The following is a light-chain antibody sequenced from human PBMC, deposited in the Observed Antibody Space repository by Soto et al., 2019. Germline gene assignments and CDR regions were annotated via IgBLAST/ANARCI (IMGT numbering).Light chain of an antibody. Sequence: QSVLTQPPSASGTPGQRVTISCSGSGSNIGSNTVDWYQQLPGTAPKLLIYSNNQRPSGVPDRFSGSKSGTSVSLAIIGLQSEDEADYYCAACDDSLNGRLFGTGTKVTVL. V-gene: IGLV1-44*01. CDR2: SNN. J-gene: IGLJ1*01. CDR3: AACDDSLNGRL. CDR1: GSNIGSNT.